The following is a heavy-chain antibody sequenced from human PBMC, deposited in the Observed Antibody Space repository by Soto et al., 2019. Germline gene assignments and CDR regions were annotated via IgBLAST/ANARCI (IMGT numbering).Heavy chain of an antibody. J-gene: IGHJ4*02. CDR3: ARAYSYGNYFDY. V-gene: IGHV3-21*01. D-gene: IGHD5-18*01. Sequence: PGGSLRLSCAASGFTFSSYSMNWVRQAPGKGLECVSSISSSSSYIYYADSVKGRFTISRDNAKNSLYLQMNSLRAEDTAVYYCARAYSYGNYFDYWGQGTLVTVSS. CDR2: ISSSSSYI. CDR1: GFTFSSYS.